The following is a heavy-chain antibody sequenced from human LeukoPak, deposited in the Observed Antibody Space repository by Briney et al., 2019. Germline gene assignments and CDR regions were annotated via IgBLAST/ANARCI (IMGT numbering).Heavy chain of an antibody. D-gene: IGHD6-13*01. CDR3: ARDYWSAALNWFDP. CDR1: GDSVSSNSAA. CDR2: TYYRSKWYN. V-gene: IGHV6-1*01. J-gene: IGHJ5*02. Sequence: SQTLSLTCAISGDSVSSNSAAGNWIRQSPSRGLEWLGRTYYRSKWYNDYAVSVKSRITINPDTSKNQFFLQLNSVTPEDTAVYCCARDYWSAALNWFDPWGQGTLVTVSS.